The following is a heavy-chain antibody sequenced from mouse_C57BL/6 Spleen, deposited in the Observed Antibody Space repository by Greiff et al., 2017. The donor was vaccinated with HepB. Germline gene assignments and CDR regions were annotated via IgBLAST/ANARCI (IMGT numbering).Heavy chain of an antibody. Sequence: VQLQQSGPELVKPGASVKISCKASGYAFSSSWMNWVKQRPGKGLEWIGRIYPGDGDTNYNGKFKGKATLTADKSSSTAYMQLSSLTSEDSAVYVCAREGDYGSSYAPFAYWGQGTLVTVSA. CDR2: IYPGDGDT. D-gene: IGHD1-1*01. CDR3: AREGDYGSSYAPFAY. J-gene: IGHJ3*01. CDR1: GYAFSSSW. V-gene: IGHV1-82*01.